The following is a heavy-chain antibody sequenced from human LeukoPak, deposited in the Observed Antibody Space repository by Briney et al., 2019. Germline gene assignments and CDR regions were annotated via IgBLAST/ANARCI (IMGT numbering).Heavy chain of an antibody. CDR1: GYTFTGYY. CDR3: ARVGITGTTEHY. CDR2: IIPIFGTA. J-gene: IGHJ4*02. Sequence: ASVKGSCKASGYTFTGYYMHWVRQAPGQGLEWMGGIIPIFGTANYAQKFQGRVTITADESTSTAYMELSSLRSEDTAVYYCARVGITGTTEHYWGQGTLVTVSS. D-gene: IGHD1-7*01. V-gene: IGHV1-69*13.